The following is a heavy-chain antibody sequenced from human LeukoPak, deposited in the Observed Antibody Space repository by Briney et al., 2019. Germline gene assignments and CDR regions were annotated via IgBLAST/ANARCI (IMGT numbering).Heavy chain of an antibody. CDR1: GFTFSSYA. CDR3: ATLGYCSGGSCYLSWFDP. J-gene: IGHJ5*02. Sequence: GGSLRLSCAASGFTFSSYAMSWVRQAPGKGLEWVSAISGSGGSTYYADSVKGRFTISRDNSKHTLYLQMNSLRAEDTAVYYCATLGYCSGGSCYLSWFDPWGQGTLVTVSS. V-gene: IGHV3-23*01. D-gene: IGHD2-15*01. CDR2: ISGSGGST.